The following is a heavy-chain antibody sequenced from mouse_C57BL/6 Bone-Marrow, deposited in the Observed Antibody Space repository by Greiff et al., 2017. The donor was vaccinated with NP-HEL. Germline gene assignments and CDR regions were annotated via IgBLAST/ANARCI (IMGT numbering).Heavy chain of an antibody. D-gene: IGHD2-3*01. Sequence: EVQLQQSVAELVRPGASVKLSCTASGFNFKNTYMHWVKQRPEQGLEWIGRIDPANGNTKYAPKFQGKATITADTSSNTAYLQLSSLTSEDTAIYYCARRGYSYFDYWGQGTTLTVSS. V-gene: IGHV14-3*01. CDR1: GFNFKNTY. CDR2: IDPANGNT. J-gene: IGHJ2*01. CDR3: ARRGYSYFDY.